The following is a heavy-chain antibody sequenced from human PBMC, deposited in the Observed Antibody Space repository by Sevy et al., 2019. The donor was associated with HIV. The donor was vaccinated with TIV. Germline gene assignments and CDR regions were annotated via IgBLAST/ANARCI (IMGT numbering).Heavy chain of an antibody. CDR2: ISGSGGST. D-gene: IGHD2-15*01. CDR1: GFTFSSYA. V-gene: IGHV3-23*01. CDR3: AKDLGYCSGGSCLAFDY. Sequence: GGSLRLSCAASGFTFSSYAMSWVRQAPGKGLEWVSAISGSGGSTYYADSGKGRFTISRDNSKNTLYLQMNSLRAEDTAVYYCAKDLGYCSGGSCLAFDYWGQGTLVTVSS. J-gene: IGHJ4*02.